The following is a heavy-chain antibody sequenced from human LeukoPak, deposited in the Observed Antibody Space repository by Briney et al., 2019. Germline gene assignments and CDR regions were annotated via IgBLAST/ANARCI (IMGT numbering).Heavy chain of an antibody. D-gene: IGHD6-19*01. CDR1: GGTFSSYA. Sequence: SVKVSCKASGGTFSSYAISWVRQAPGQGLEWMGGIIPIFGTANYAQKFQGRVTITADESTSTAYMELSSLRSEDTAVYYCARLKWLVPDAFDIWGQGTMVTVSS. J-gene: IGHJ3*02. CDR3: ARLKWLVPDAFDI. CDR2: IIPIFGTA. V-gene: IGHV1-69*13.